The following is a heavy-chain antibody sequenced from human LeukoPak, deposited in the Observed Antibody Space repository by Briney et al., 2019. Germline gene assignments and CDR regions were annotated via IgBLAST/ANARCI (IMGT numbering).Heavy chain of an antibody. Sequence: GGSLRLSCAASGFTFSSYAMSWVRQAPGKGLEWVSAISGSGGSTYYADSVKGRFTISRDNSKNTLYLHMNSLRAEDTAVYYCAKDRSHYYDSSGYYYGSGEYFQHWGQGTLVTVSS. D-gene: IGHD3-22*01. CDR1: GFTFSSYA. CDR2: ISGSGGST. J-gene: IGHJ1*01. V-gene: IGHV3-23*01. CDR3: AKDRSHYYDSSGYYYGSGEYFQH.